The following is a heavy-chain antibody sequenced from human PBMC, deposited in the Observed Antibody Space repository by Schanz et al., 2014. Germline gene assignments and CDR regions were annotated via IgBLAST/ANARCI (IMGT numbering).Heavy chain of an antibody. CDR1: GFTFSSYA. Sequence: VQLLQFGGGVVQPGRSLRLSCAASGFTFSSYAMHWVRQAPGKGLEWVSSISSSGSYIHYADSVKGRFTISRDNSENTLYLQMNSLSADDTAVFYCAKGMGYCSGGTCYDCYYYGLDVWGQGTTVTVSS. CDR2: ISSSGSYI. CDR3: AKGMGYCSGGTCYDCYYYGLDV. V-gene: IGHV3-21*04. J-gene: IGHJ6*02. D-gene: IGHD2-15*01.